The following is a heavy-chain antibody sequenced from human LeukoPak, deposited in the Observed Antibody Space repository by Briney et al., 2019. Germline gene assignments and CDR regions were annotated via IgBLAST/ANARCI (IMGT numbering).Heavy chain of an antibody. CDR3: ARDTYYSDSSLYQLDY. J-gene: IGHJ4*02. CDR1: GYSISSGYY. V-gene: IGHV4-38-2*02. D-gene: IGHD3-22*01. CDR2: IYHSGST. Sequence: SETLSLTCTVSGYSISSGYYWGWLRQPPGKGLEWIGSIYHSGSTYYNPSLKSRVTTSVDTSKNQFSLKLSSVTAADTAVYYCARDTYYSDSSLYQLDYWGQGTLVTVSS.